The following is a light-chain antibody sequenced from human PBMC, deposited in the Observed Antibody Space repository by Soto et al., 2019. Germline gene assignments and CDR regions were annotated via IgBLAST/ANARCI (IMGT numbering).Light chain of an antibody. Sequence: DIQMTQSPSTLSASVGDRVTITCRASESINNWLAWYQQKPGKAPKLLIYKASSLESGVPSRFSGSESETEFTLTISSLQPDDFATYYCQHYFSYPYTFGQGTRLEI. V-gene: IGKV1-5*03. CDR1: ESINNW. J-gene: IGKJ2*01. CDR2: KAS. CDR3: QHYFSYPYT.